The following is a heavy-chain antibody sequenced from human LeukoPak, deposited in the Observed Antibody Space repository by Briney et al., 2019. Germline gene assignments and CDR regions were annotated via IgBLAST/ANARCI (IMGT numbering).Heavy chain of an antibody. D-gene: IGHD3-22*01. CDR3: ARGSYDSSGYHDAFDI. V-gene: IGHV4-59*01. J-gene: IGHJ3*02. Sequence: SETLSLTCTVSGGSISSYYWSWIRQPPGKGLEWIGYIYYSGRTNYNPSLKSRVTISVATTKNQFPLNLRSVAGEDTAVHYCARGSYDSSGYHDAFDIWGQGTMVTASS. CDR2: IYYSGRT. CDR1: GGSISSYY.